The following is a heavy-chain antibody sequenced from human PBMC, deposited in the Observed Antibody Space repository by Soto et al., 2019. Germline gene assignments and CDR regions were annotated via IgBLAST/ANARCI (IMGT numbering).Heavy chain of an antibody. CDR2: ISWDGGST. J-gene: IGHJ6*02. Sequence: PGGSLRLSCAASGFTFSSYGMHWVRQAPGKGLEWVSLISWDGGSTYYADSVKGRFTISRDNSKNSLYLQMNSLRAEDTALYYCAKDIIVKQLDYYYGMDVWGQGTTVTVSS. CDR3: AKDIIVKQLDYYYGMDV. CDR1: GFTFSSYG. D-gene: IGHD6-6*01. V-gene: IGHV3-43D*04.